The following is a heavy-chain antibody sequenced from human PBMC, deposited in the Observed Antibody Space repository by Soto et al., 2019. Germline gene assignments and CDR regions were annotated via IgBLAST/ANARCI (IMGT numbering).Heavy chain of an antibody. J-gene: IGHJ4*02. CDR3: ARDPPGIAASGAGG. D-gene: IGHD6-13*01. CDR2: IYSGGNT. Sequence: EVQLVESGGGLIQPGGSLRLSCAASGFTVSNNYMRWVRQAPGKGLEWVSLIYSGGNTHYADSVKGRFTIPRDDSKNTLYLQMNSLRVEDTAVYYCARDPPGIAASGAGGWGQGTLVTVSS. CDR1: GFTVSNNY. V-gene: IGHV3-53*01.